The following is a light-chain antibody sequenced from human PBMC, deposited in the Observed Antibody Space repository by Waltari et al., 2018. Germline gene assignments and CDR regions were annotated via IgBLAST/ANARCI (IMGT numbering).Light chain of an antibody. Sequence: EIVMTQSPATLSVSPGERATLSYRASQSISSNLAWYQHNPGQPPRLLVYGASTRATGFPARFSGSGSGTEFTLTISSLQSEDFAVYYCQQYSEWPYTFGQGTKLEIK. CDR1: QSISSN. J-gene: IGKJ2*01. CDR2: GAS. CDR3: QQYSEWPYT. V-gene: IGKV3-15*01.